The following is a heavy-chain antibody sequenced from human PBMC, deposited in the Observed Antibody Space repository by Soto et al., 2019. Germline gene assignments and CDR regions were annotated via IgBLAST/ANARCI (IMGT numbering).Heavy chain of an antibody. CDR1: GFRFSSSW. J-gene: IGHJ1*01. V-gene: IGHV3-7*03. CDR3: ASWADATDEDYFHN. CDR2: INQGGSQK. Sequence: EVQLVESGGGLVQPGGSLRLSCAGSGFRFSSSWMSWIRQDPGKGLAWVAHINQGGSQKYYVDSAKGRSTIARDNAKTAPYLQINNPRAEDTATYYCASWADATDEDYFHNCGQGTLVTVAS. D-gene: IGHD3-16*01.